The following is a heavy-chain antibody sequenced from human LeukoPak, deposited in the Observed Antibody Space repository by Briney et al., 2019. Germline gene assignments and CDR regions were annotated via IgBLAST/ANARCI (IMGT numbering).Heavy chain of an antibody. Sequence: SPSETLSLTCTVSGGSISSGTYYWSWIRQPAGKGLEWIGRFYTSGSTNYNPSLKSRVTISADTSKSQFSLNVDVTAADTAVYYCAREVLNLMNYYDSSGFFDYWGQGILVIVSS. CDR3: AREVLNLMNYYDSSGFFDY. V-gene: IGHV4-61*02. D-gene: IGHD3-22*01. J-gene: IGHJ4*02. CDR2: FYTSGST. CDR1: GGSISSGTYY.